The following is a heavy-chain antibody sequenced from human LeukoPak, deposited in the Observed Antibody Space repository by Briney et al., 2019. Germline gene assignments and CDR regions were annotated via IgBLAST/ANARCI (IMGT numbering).Heavy chain of an antibody. D-gene: IGHD4-17*01. CDR2: ITYDGSNK. J-gene: IGHJ4*02. V-gene: IGHV3-30*04. Sequence: PGGSLRLSCAASGFTFSSYAMHWVRQAPGKGLEWVAVITYDGSNKYYADSVKGRFTISRDNSKNTLYLQMNSLRAEDTAVYYCARTGLTYLTTVTTWFDYWGQGTLVTVSS. CDR1: GFTFSSYA. CDR3: ARTGLTYLTTVTTWFDY.